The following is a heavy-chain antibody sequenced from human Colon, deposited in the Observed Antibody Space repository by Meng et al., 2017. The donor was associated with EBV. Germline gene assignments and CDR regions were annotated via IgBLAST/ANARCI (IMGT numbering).Heavy chain of an antibody. J-gene: IGHJ2*01. D-gene: IGHD7-27*01. CDR2: IHPSGSI. V-gene: IGHV4-34*02. CDR1: GGSLSDYY. Sequence: QVQLQLWGAGLLKPSETLSLTCVVYGGSLSDYYCSWIRQSPGRGLEWIGEIHPSGSIFYNPSLQSRVTISVDTSKNQFSLNLNSVTAADTAVYFCSRGVDSYKLGNLWGRGTLVTVSS. CDR3: SRGVDSYKLGNL.